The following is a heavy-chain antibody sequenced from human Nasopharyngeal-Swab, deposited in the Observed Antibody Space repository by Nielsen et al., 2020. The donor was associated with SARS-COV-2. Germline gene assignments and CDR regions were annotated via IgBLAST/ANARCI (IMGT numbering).Heavy chain of an antibody. Sequence: GGSLRLSCAASGFAFGSYGVHWVRQAPGRGLEWVAVIWYDATKIYYADSVKGRFTISRDNSKNTLFLEMNSLRAEDSAMYYCVKDEHSFHIGPLDYWGQGALVAVSS. CDR1: GFAFGSYG. CDR2: IWYDATKI. J-gene: IGHJ4*02. V-gene: IGHV3-33*03. CDR3: VKDEHSFHIGPLDY. D-gene: IGHD5-18*01.